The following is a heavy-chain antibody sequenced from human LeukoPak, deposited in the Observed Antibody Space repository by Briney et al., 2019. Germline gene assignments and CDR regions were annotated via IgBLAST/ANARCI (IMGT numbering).Heavy chain of an antibody. CDR2: INPNSGGT. CDR1: GYTFTGYY. V-gene: IGHV1-2*02. D-gene: IGHD1-26*01. J-gene: IGHJ5*02. CDR3: ARAAVGAQGYNWFDP. Sequence: GASVKVSCKASGYTFTGYYMHWVRQAPGQGLEWMGWINPNSGGTNYAQKFQGRVTMTRDTSISTAYMELSRLRSDDTAVYYCARAAVGAQGYNWFDPWGQGTLVTASS.